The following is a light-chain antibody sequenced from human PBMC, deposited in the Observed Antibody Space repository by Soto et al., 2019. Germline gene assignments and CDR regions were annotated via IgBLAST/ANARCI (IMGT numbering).Light chain of an antibody. Sequence: DIVLTQSPDSLAVSLGERATINCKSSQSLLYSSNNKNYLAWYQQKPGQPPKLLIYWASTRESGVPDRFSGSGSGTDFALTISNLQAEDAAVYYCQQYYSTLYTFGQGTKLEIK. J-gene: IGKJ2*01. CDR1: QSLLYSSNNKNY. V-gene: IGKV4-1*01. CDR2: WAS. CDR3: QQYYSTLYT.